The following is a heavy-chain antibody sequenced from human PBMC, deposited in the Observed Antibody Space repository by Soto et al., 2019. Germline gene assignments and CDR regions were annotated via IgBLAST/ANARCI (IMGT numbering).Heavy chain of an antibody. CDR3: AIEVWGRGGYYLDS. D-gene: IGHD7-27*01. Sequence: QVHGVQSGAEVKKPGSSVKVTCKAFGGTFNSFVINWVRQAPGQGLEWMGGIIPVFGTTKYAQKFRDRVTIVADGSTSTSYMELSSLTSDDPAVYYCAIEVWGRGGYYLDSWGQGTLVTVSS. CDR2: IIPVFGTT. CDR1: GGTFNSFV. J-gene: IGHJ4*02. V-gene: IGHV1-69*01.